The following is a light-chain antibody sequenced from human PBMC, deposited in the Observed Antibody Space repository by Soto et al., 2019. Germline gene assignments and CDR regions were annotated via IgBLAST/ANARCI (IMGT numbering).Light chain of an antibody. CDR2: DAS. CDR3: QQYSTYPLT. J-gene: IGKJ4*01. Sequence: DIQMTQSPSTLSASIGDRVTITCRASQSITTFLAWYQQKPGKAPQILIYDASKLEPGVPSRLSGGGSGTEFTLTISSLQPDDFATYYCQQYSTYPLTFGGGPKVDIK. CDR1: QSITTF. V-gene: IGKV1-5*01.